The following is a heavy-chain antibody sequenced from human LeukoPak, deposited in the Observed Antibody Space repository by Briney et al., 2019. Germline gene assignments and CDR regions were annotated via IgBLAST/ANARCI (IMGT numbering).Heavy chain of an antibody. CDR2: ITASGDST. CDR1: GFTFDDYG. Sequence: GGSLRLSCAASGFTFDDYGMSWVRQPPGKGLEWVSAITASGDSTYSADSVKGRFTISRDNSRNTLILEMSSLRAEDTAVYYCARFGGYGSGSYYFDYWGQGTLVTVSS. V-gene: IGHV3-23*01. J-gene: IGHJ4*02. CDR3: ARFGGYGSGSYYFDY. D-gene: IGHD3-10*01.